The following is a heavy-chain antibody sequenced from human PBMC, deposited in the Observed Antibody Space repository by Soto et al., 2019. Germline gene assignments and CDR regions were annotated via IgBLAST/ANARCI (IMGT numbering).Heavy chain of an antibody. CDR2: INPIVSMS. V-gene: IGHV1-69*02. CDR3: AASYGSGYRAFDY. Sequence: QVQLVQSGTEVKKPGSSVKVSCKASGDTFSFYTINWVRQAPGLGLEWVVRINPIVSMSNYAQKFQGRVSMTAGKSRITAYMELRSLRSDDPAMYFCAASYGSGYRAFDYWGQGALVSVSS. D-gene: IGHD3-10*01. J-gene: IGHJ4*02. CDR1: GDTFSFYT.